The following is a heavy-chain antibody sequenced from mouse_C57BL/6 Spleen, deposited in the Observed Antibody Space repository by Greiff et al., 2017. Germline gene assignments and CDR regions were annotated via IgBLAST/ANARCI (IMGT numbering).Heavy chain of an antibody. D-gene: IGHD1-1*01. J-gene: IGHJ2*01. CDR3: ARITTVVATLDY. CDR1: GYTFTDYY. CDR2: INPNNGGT. V-gene: IGHV1-26*01. Sequence: EVQLQQSGPELVKPGASVKISCKASGYTFTDYYMYWVKQSHGKSLEWIGDINPNNGGTSYNQKFKGKATLTVDKSSSTAYMELRSLTSEDSAVYYCARITTVVATLDYWGQGTTLTVSS.